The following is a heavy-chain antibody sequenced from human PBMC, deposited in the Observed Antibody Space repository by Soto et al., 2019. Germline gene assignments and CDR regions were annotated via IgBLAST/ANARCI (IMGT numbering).Heavy chain of an antibody. CDR1: GFTFSSYA. D-gene: IGHD6-19*01. CDR3: VKDLRGIAVAGDFDY. J-gene: IGHJ4*02. V-gene: IGHV3-64D*06. CDR2: ISSNGGST. Sequence: GGSLRLSCSASGFTFSSYAMHWVRQAPGKGLEYVSAISSNGGSTYYADSVKGRFPISRDNSKNTLYLQMSSLRAEDTAVYYCVKDLRGIAVAGDFDYWGQGTLVTVSS.